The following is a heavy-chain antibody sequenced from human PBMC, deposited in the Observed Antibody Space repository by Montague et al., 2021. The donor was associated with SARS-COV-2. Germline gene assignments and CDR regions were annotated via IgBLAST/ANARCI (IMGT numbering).Heavy chain of an antibody. Sequence: CAISGDSVSSNTAAWNWNRHSPSIGPEWLGMTYYRSKWYYDYAVSVKSRMTISPDTSKNQFSLQLSSVTPEDRAVYYCARDPRYSLSWSFDYWGQGTLVTVSS. CDR3: ARDPRYSLSWSFDY. CDR1: GDSVSSNTAA. V-gene: IGHV6-1*01. J-gene: IGHJ4*02. D-gene: IGHD6-13*01. CDR2: TYYRSKWYY.